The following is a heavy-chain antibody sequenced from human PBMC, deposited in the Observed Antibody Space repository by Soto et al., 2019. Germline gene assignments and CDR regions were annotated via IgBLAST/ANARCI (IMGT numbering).Heavy chain of an antibody. D-gene: IGHD1-1*01. CDR1: GYTFTDYY. J-gene: IGHJ4*02. V-gene: IGHV1-2*02. CDR2: SNPNSGGP. CDR3: ARGGTTSLDY. Sequence: ASVEVSCKTSGYTFTDYYMHWVRHAPGQGLEWMGWSNPNSGGPISAQKFQGRVTMNRDTSISTAYLELSRLRSDDTAVYYCARGGTTSLDYWGQGTQGTVSS.